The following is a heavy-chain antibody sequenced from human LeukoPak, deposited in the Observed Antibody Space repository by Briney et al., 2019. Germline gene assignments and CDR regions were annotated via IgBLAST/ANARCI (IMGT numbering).Heavy chain of an antibody. CDR3: AKESSGGWYFDY. Sequence: LSGGSLRLSCAASGFTVSSNYMSWVRQAPGKGLEWVSVIYSGGSTYYADSVKGRFTISRDNSKNSLYLQMNSLRAEDTAVYYCAKESSGGWYFDYWGQGTLVTVSS. D-gene: IGHD6-19*01. CDR2: IYSGGST. CDR1: GFTVSSNY. J-gene: IGHJ4*02. V-gene: IGHV3-66*01.